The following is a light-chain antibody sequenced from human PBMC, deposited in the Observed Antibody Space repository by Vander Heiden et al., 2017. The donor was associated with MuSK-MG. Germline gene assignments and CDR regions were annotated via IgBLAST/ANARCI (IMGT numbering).Light chain of an antibody. V-gene: IGLV2-14*01. CDR1: NSEIGTYNF. J-gene: IGLJ2*01. CDR3: GAYTSRNTLV. Sequence: QSSLTPPASGPGSPGPSTTIFCTGTNSEIGTYNFVSWYLQHPGKAHKLLIYDVSQRPAGVSDRFSGSKSGDTASLTISGLQAEDEADYYCGAYTSRNTLVFGGGTKVTVL. CDR2: DVS.